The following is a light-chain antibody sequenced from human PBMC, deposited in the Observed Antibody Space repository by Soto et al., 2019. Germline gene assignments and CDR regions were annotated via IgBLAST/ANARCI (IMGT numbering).Light chain of an antibody. V-gene: IGLV2-14*01. J-gene: IGLJ1*01. Sequence: QSVLTHPASVSGSPGHAITISCTGTSSDVGGYNYVSWYQQHPGKAPKLMIYEVSNRPSGVSNRFSGSKSGNTASLTISGLQAEEEADYYCSSYTSSSTRVFGTGTKVTV. CDR3: SSYTSSSTRV. CDR1: SSDVGGYNY. CDR2: EVS.